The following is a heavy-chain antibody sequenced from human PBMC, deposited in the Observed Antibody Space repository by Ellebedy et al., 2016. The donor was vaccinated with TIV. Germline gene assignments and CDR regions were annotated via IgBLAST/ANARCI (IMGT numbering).Heavy chain of an antibody. D-gene: IGHD6-13*01. J-gene: IGHJ6*02. V-gene: IGHV3-23*01. Sequence: GGSLRLSXAASGFTFSSYAMSWVRQAPGKGLEWVSAISGSGGATYYADSVKGRFTISRDNSKNTLYLQMNSLRAEDTAVYYCAKDRWYSSSWYYYYYGMDVWGQGTTVTVSS. CDR1: GFTFSSYA. CDR2: ISGSGGAT. CDR3: AKDRWYSSSWYYYYYGMDV.